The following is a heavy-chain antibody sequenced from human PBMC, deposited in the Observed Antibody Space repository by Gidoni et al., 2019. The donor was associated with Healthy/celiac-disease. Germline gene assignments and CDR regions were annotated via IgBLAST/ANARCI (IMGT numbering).Heavy chain of an antibody. J-gene: IGHJ3*01. CDR2: IYYSGTT. CDR1: GGSISSGGYY. V-gene: IGHV4-31*03. Sequence: HVQLQESGPGLVKPSQTLYLTCTVSGGSISSGGYYWSWIRQHPGKGLEWIGYIYYSGTTYYNPSLKSRVTISVDTSKNQFSLKLSSVIAADTAVYYCARKPAALDAFDLWGQGTMVTVSS. CDR3: ARKPAALDAFDL. D-gene: IGHD2-2*01.